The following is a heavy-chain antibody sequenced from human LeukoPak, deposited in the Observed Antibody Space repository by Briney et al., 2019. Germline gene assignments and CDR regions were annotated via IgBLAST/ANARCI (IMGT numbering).Heavy chain of an antibody. CDR2: ISPHSGGT. CDR3: AREISRSWYY. V-gene: IGHV1-2*02. J-gene: IGHJ4*02. CDR1: GYTFTNYG. Sequence: GASVTVSCKASGYTFTNYGISWVRQAPGQGLEWMGWISPHSGGTNYAQKLQGRVTMSRDTSITTAYMELSSLKADDTAVYYCAREISRSWYYWGQGTLVTVSS. D-gene: IGHD6-13*01.